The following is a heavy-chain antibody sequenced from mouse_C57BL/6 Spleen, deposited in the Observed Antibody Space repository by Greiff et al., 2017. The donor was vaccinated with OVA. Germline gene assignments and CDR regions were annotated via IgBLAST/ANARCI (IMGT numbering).Heavy chain of an antibody. V-gene: IGHV1-26*01. CDR1: GYTFTDYY. D-gene: IGHD3-2*02. CDR3: AREARLFYFDY. CDR2: INPNNGGT. J-gene: IGHJ2*01. Sequence: EVQLQQSGPELVKPGASVKISCKASGYTFTDYYMNWVKQSHGKSLEWIGDINPNNGGTSYNQKFKGKATLTVDKSSSTAYMELRSLTSEDSAVYYCAREARLFYFDYWGQGTTLTVSS.